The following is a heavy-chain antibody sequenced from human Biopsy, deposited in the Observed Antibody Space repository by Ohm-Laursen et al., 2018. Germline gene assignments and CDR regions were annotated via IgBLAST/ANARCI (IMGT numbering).Heavy chain of an antibody. CDR3: ARNRVDVVKVTTIGWNFDL. V-gene: IGHV4-59*08. Sequence: SQTLSLICTVSGDTISTYYWNWIRQTPGKGLEWIGYIHYTGHIRINPSLNSRATISVDTSKDQFSLKLSSLTAADTAIYYCARNRVDVVKVTTIGWNFDLWGRGTLVTVS. D-gene: IGHD5-12*01. CDR2: IHYTGHI. CDR1: GDTISTYY. J-gene: IGHJ2*01.